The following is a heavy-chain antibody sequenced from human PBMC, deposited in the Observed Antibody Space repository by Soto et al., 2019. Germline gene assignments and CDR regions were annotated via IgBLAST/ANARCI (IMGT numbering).Heavy chain of an antibody. CDR3: ASKDGSGSYPNYYYYGMDV. CDR2: IIPIFGTA. D-gene: IGHD3-10*01. CDR1: GGTFSSYA. V-gene: IGHV1-69*13. J-gene: IGHJ6*02. Sequence: SVKVSCKASGGTFSSYAISWVRQAPGQGLEWMGGIIPIFGTANYAQKFQGRVTITADESTSTAYMELSSLRSEDTAVYYCASKDGSGSYPNYYYYGMDVWGQGTTVTVSS.